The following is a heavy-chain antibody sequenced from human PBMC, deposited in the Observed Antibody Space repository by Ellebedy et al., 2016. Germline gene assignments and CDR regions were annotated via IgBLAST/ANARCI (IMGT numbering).Heavy chain of an antibody. J-gene: IGHJ3*02. Sequence: ASVKVSCKASGGIFSNYAINWVRQAPGQGLEWMGGIIPIFGTANYAQKFQGRVTITRDTSASTAYMELSSLRSEDTAVYYCARARSSTGGGDDAFDIWGQGTMVTVSS. V-gene: IGHV1-69*05. CDR1: GGIFSNYA. CDR2: IIPIFGTA. D-gene: IGHD2-8*02. CDR3: ARARSSTGGGDDAFDI.